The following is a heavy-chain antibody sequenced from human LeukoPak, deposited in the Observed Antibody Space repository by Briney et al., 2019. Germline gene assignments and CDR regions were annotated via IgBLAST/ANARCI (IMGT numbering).Heavy chain of an antibody. D-gene: IGHD6-13*01. CDR3: ARGRSGLAAAGTYDY. J-gene: IGHJ4*02. Sequence: GASVKVSCTSAGSTFTSSDINWMRQAAGPGLEWMGRINPNSGRRGYAQKFQGRVTMTANTSISTAYMELSSLRFDDTAGYYCARGRSGLAAAGTYDYWGQGTLITVSS. V-gene: IGHV1-8*01. CDR1: GSTFTSSD. CDR2: INPNSGRR.